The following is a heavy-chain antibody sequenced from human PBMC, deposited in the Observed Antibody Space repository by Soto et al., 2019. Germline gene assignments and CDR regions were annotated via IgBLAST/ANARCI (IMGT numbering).Heavy chain of an antibody. V-gene: IGHV4-31*03. CDR3: AIEQYDFRRYYYMDV. D-gene: IGHD3-3*01. Sequence: QVQLQESGPGLVKPSQTLSLTCTVSGGSISSGGYYWSWIRQLPGKGLEWIGYIFHSGGTYYNPSLKSRVTMSVDTSKNQFSLKVTSVTAADTAVYYCAIEQYDFRRYYYMDVWGKGTTVTVSS. J-gene: IGHJ6*03. CDR2: IFHSGGT. CDR1: GGSISSGGYY.